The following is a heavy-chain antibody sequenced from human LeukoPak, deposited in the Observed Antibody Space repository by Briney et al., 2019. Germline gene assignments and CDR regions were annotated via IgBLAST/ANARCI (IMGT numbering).Heavy chain of an antibody. Sequence: SGGSLRLSCAASGFTLSSYDMHWVRHATGKGLEWVSGIGTAGDTHYAGSVKGRFTISRENAKNSLYLQMNSLRAGDTAVYYCARGMGATTQSLFDQWGQGTLVTVSS. D-gene: IGHD1-26*01. J-gene: IGHJ4*02. CDR1: GFTLSSYD. V-gene: IGHV3-13*04. CDR2: IGTAGDT. CDR3: ARGMGATTQSLFDQ.